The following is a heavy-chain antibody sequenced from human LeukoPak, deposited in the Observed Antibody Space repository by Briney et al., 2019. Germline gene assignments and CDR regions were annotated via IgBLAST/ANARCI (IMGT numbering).Heavy chain of an antibody. J-gene: IGHJ4*02. D-gene: IGHD6-19*01. CDR3: ARDYGPGYSSGWWGGFDY. V-gene: IGHV3-30*04. CDR2: ISYDGSNK. Sequence: GGSLRLSCAASGFTFSSYAMHWVRQAPGKGLEWVAVISYDGSNKYYADSVKGRFTISRDNSKNTLYLQMNSLRAEDTAVYYCARDYGPGYSSGWWGGFDYWGQGTLVTVSS. CDR1: GFTFSSYA.